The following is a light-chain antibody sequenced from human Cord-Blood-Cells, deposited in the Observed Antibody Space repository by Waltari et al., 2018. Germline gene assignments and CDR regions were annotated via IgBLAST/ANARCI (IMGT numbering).Light chain of an antibody. CDR1: QSISSW. Sequence: IQMTQSPSTLSASVGDSVTITCRASQSISSWLAWYQQKPGKAPKLLIYKASSLDSGVPSRFSGSGSGTEFTLTISSLQPDDFATYYCQQYNSYSTFGQGTKVEIK. CDR2: KAS. V-gene: IGKV1-5*03. CDR3: QQYNSYST. J-gene: IGKJ1*01.